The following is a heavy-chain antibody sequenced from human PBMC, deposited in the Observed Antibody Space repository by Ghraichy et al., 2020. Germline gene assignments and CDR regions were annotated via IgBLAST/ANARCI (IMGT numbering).Heavy chain of an antibody. J-gene: IGHJ5*02. D-gene: IGHD1-26*01. CDR2: IYHSGST. CDR1: GYSISSGYY. CDR3: ARGVVGATRGNWFDP. Sequence: SETLSLTCSVSGYSISSGYYWGWVRQPPGKGLEWIGSIYHSGSTYYNPSLKSRVTISVDTSKNQFSLKLSSVTAADTAVYYCARGVVGATRGNWFDPWGQGTLVTVSS. V-gene: IGHV4-38-2*02.